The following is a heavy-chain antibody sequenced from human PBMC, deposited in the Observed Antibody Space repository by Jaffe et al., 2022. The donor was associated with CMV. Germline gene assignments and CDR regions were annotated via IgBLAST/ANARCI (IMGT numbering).Heavy chain of an antibody. V-gene: IGHV5-10-1*03. CDR3: ARGPTVTTWEYYYDSSGRGGDY. J-gene: IGHJ4*02. CDR1: GYSFTSYW. Sequence: EVQLVQSGAEVKKPGESLRISCKGSGYSFTSYWISWVRQMPGKGLEWMGRIDPSDSYTNYSPSFQGHVTISADKSISTAYLQWSSLKASDTAMYYCARGPTVTTWEYYYDSSGRGGDYWGQGTLVTVSS. CDR2: IDPSDSYT. D-gene: IGHD3-22*01.